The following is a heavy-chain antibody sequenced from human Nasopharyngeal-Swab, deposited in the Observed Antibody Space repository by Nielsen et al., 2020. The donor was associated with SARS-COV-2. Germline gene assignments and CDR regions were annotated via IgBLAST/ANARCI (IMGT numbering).Heavy chain of an antibody. J-gene: IGHJ4*02. CDR1: GFTLSDHS. V-gene: IGHV3-23*01. CDR3: AMGSSGTTGEGY. Sequence: GGSLRLSCVASGFTLSDHSIDWVRQAPGKGLEWVSSVSESGDVTYYADSVKGRFTISRDNSKNTLYLQMNSLRAEDTAVYYCAMGSSGTTGEGYWGQGALVTVSS. D-gene: IGHD3-10*01. CDR2: VSESGDVT.